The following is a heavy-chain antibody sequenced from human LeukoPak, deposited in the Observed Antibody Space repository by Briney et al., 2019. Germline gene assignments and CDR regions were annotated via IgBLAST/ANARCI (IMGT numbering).Heavy chain of an antibody. Sequence: PGGSLRLSCAASGFTFSSYGMSWVRQAPGKGLEWVSAITSGGSTYYADSVKGRFTISRDNSKNTLYLQMNSLRAEDTALYYCARGLSYPSFDYWGQGTLVTVSS. CDR3: ARGLSYPSFDY. CDR1: GFTFSSYG. CDR2: ITSGGST. J-gene: IGHJ4*02. D-gene: IGHD1-26*01. V-gene: IGHV3-23*01.